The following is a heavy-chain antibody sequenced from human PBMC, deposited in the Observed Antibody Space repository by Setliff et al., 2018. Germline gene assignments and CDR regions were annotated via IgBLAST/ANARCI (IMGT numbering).Heavy chain of an antibody. CDR3: RLWSHDYHNDY. D-gene: IGHD3-16*01. V-gene: IGHV1-18*01. J-gene: IGHJ4*02. CDR2: INTNNGDK. CDR1: GYTFTRYG. Sequence: RASVKVSCKASGYTFTRYGISWVRQAPGQGLEWMAYINTNNGDKYYAQNVQGRVTMTTDTSTSTAYMELRNLRSDDTAVYYCRLWSHDYHNDYWGQGTLVTVS.